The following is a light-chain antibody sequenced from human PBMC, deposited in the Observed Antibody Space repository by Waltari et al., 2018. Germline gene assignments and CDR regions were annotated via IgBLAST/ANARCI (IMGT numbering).Light chain of an antibody. CDR2: GNN. J-gene: IGLJ2*01. V-gene: IGLV1-40*01. CDR1: SPNIGAGYD. CDR3: QSYDTNLVV. Sequence: QSVLTQPPSVSGAPGPRVTISCTGSSPNIGAGYDVHWYQQLPGTAPKLLIYGNNNRPSGVPDRFSGSKSGTSASLAITGLQAEDEANYYCQSYDTNLVVFGGGTKLTVL.